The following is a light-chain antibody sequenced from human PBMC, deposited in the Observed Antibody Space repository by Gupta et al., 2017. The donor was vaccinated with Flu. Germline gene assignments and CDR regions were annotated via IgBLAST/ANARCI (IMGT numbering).Light chain of an antibody. J-gene: IGKJ1*01. CDR2: KAS. CDR1: QTINNY. Sequence: DIQMTQSPSTLSASVGDRVTITCRASQTINNYLAWYQQRPGKGPKLLISKASTLESGVPSRFSGTGSGTEFTLTISSLQPDDFATYYCQQYDSFPTFGQGTTVEIK. CDR3: QQYDSFPT. V-gene: IGKV1-5*03.